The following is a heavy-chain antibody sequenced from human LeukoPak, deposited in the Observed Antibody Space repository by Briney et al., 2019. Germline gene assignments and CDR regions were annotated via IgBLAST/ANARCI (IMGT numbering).Heavy chain of an antibody. J-gene: IGHJ6*02. CDR1: GYTFTSYY. CDR2: INPSGGST. CDR3: ARGAGVVPALYYYYYGMDV. V-gene: IGHV1-46*01. Sequence: GASVKVSCKASGYTFTSYYMHWVRQAPGQGLEWMGIINPSGGSTSYAQKFQGRVTMTRDTSTSTVYMELSSLRSKDTAVYYCARGAGVVPALYYYYYGMDVWGQGTTVTVSS. D-gene: IGHD2-2*01.